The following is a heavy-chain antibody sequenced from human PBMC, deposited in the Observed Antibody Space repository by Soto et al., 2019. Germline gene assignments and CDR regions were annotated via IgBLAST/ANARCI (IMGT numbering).Heavy chain of an antibody. V-gene: IGHV1-58*02. Sequence: GASVKVSCKAFGFTFTSSAMQWVRQARGQRLEWIGWIVVGSGNTNYAQKFQERVTITRDMSTSTAYMELSSLRSEDTAVYYCAVTTTYYDFWSGSQAYYYYMDVWGKGTKVTVSS. CDR2: IVVGSGNT. J-gene: IGHJ6*03. D-gene: IGHD3-3*01. CDR1: GFTFTSSA. CDR3: AVTTTYYDFWSGSQAYYYYMDV.